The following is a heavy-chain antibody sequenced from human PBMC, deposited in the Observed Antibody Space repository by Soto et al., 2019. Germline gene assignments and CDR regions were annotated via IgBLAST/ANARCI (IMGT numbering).Heavy chain of an antibody. CDR1: GFTFSIYG. Sequence: GGAQRLSCEPSGFTFSIYGMHWVRQAPGKGLEWVAVISCDGSNKYYADSVKGRFTISRDNSKNTLYLQMNSLRAEDTAVYYCAKDKLSWGYCSSISCYNYGMDVWGQGTTVTVSS. CDR2: ISCDGSNK. D-gene: IGHD2-2*02. J-gene: IGHJ6*02. CDR3: AKDKLSWGYCSSISCYNYGMDV. V-gene: IGHV3-30*18.